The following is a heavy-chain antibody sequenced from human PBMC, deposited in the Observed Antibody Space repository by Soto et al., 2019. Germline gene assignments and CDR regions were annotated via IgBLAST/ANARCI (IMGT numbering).Heavy chain of an antibody. CDR3: AKDPAGYSIPFDP. CDR1: GFTFSSYG. V-gene: IGHV3-30*18. Sequence: PGGSLRLSCAASGFTFSSYGMHWVRQAPGKRPEWVAVISYDGNNKYYADSVKGRFTISRDNSKSTLYLLMNSLRADDTALYYCAKDPAGYSIPFDPWGQGTLVTVSS. J-gene: IGHJ5*02. CDR2: ISYDGNNK. D-gene: IGHD6-13*01.